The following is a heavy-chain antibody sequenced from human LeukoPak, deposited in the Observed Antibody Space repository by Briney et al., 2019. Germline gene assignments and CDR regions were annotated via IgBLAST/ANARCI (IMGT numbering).Heavy chain of an antibody. J-gene: IGHJ4*02. CDR2: ISYDGSNK. CDR1: GFTFSSYA. Sequence: GRSLRLSCAASGFTFSSYAMHWVRQAPGKGLEWVAVISYDGSNKYYADSVKGRFTISRDNSKNTLYLQMNSLRAEDTAVYYCARMGIAVAGTLYWGQGTLVTVSS. D-gene: IGHD6-19*01. CDR3: ARMGIAVAGTLY. V-gene: IGHV3-30-3*01.